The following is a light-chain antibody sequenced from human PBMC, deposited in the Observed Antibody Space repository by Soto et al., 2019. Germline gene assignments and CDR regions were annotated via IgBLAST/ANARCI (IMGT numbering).Light chain of an antibody. V-gene: IGLV1-40*01. Sequence: QAVVTQPPSVSAAPGQKVTISCSGSSSNIGNFYVSWYQQLPGTAPKLLIYGNDNRPSGVPDRFSGSKSGTSASLAITGLQAEDEADYYCQSYDRSLRVVFGGGTKLTVL. CDR3: QSYDRSLRVV. J-gene: IGLJ2*01. CDR1: SSNIGNFY. CDR2: GND.